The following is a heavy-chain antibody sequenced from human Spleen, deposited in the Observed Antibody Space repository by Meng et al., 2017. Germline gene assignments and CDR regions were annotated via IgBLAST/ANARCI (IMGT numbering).Heavy chain of an antibody. V-gene: IGHV1-18*01. D-gene: IGHD3-10*01. CDR3: ARGTYYYYGMDV. Sequence: ASVKVSCKASGYTFINYGISWVRQAPGQGLEWMGWISAYNGDTNYARKLQGRVTMTTDTSTTTAYMEVRSLTSDDTAVYYCARGTYYYYGMDVWGQGTTVTVSS. CDR1: GYTFINYG. J-gene: IGHJ6*02. CDR2: ISAYNGDT.